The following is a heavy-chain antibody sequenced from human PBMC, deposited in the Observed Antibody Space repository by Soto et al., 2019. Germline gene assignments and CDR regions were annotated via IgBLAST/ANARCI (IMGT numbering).Heavy chain of an antibody. Sequence: GASVKVSCKASGYTFTSYAMHWVRQAPGQGLEWMGRIIPILGIANYAQKFQGRVTITADKSTSTAYMELSSLRSEDTAVYYCARDCSSTSCYAYPWGQGTLVTVSS. CDR1: GYTFTSYA. CDR2: IIPILGIA. V-gene: IGHV1-69*04. J-gene: IGHJ5*02. CDR3: ARDCSSTSCYAYP. D-gene: IGHD2-2*01.